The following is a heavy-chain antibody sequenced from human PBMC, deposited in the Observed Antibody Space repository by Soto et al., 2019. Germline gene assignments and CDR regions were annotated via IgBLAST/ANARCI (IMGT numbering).Heavy chain of an antibody. J-gene: IGHJ4*02. Sequence: EVHLVESGGGLVPPGRSLTLSCAASGFTFDDYAMHWVRQRPGKGLEAVSGISWNSGRIEYADSVKGRFTISRDNAKNLLYLQMNSLRAEDTAFYYCARGLGGYDPGRLDSWGQGTLVTVSS. CDR2: ISWNSGRI. CDR3: ARGLGGYDPGRLDS. CDR1: GFTFDDYA. V-gene: IGHV3-9*01. D-gene: IGHD5-12*01.